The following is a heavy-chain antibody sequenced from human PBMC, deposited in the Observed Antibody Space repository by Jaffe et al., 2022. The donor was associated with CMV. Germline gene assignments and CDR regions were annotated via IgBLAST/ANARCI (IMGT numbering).Heavy chain of an antibody. CDR1: GFTFSSYG. V-gene: IGHV3-33*08. Sequence: QVQLVESGGGVVQPGRSLRLSCAASGFTFSSYGMHWVRQAPGKGLEWVAVIWYDGSNKYYADSVKGRFTISRDNSKNTLYLQMNSLRAEDTAVYYCARGGYSYGSGGGGYYYYYMDVWGKGTTVTVSS. J-gene: IGHJ6*03. D-gene: IGHD5-18*01. CDR3: ARGGYSYGSGGGGYYYYYMDV. CDR2: IWYDGSNK.